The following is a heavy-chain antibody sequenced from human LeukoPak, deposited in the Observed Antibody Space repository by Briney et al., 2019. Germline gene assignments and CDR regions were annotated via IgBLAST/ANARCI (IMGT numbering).Heavy chain of an antibody. Sequence: PSETLSLTCKVSADSMSDYDWSWIRQPAGKGLGWIGRISDSGSINYNPSLKSRITMSVDTSKKQFSLKLSSVTAADTAVYYCARDLMAMTDVWGKGTTVTVSS. CDR1: ADSMSDYD. CDR3: ARDLMAMTDV. D-gene: IGHD5-24*01. J-gene: IGHJ6*04. CDR2: ISDSGSI. V-gene: IGHV4-4*07.